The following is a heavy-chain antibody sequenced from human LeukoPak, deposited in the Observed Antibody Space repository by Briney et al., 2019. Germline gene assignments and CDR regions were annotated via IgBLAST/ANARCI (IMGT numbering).Heavy chain of an antibody. CDR2: ISGSGGTT. J-gene: IGHJ6*04. CDR3: AKGVGSGSSKNIGYYYYNMDV. CDR1: GFTFNIYT. D-gene: IGHD3-10*01. Sequence: GGSLRLSCAASGFTFNIYTIRCVRQAPGKGLEWVSTISGSGGTTYYADSVKGRFTISRDNSKNTLYLQMNSLRAEDTAVYDCAKGVGSGSSKNIGYYYYNMDVWGKGTTVTVSS. V-gene: IGHV3-23*01.